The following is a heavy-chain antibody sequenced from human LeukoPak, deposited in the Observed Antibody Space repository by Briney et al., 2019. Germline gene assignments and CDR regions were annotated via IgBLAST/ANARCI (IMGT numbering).Heavy chain of an antibody. V-gene: IGHV3-15*01. D-gene: IGHD3-10*01. CDR1: GFTFSTTW. J-gene: IGHJ3*01. Sequence: GGSLRLSCAASGFTFSTTWMTWVRQAPGKGLEWVGRSKSKGDGGTTDYAAHVKGRFTISRDDAKNTLYLQMNSLKIEDTAVYYCTKLWLGAFDDWGQGTMVTVSS. CDR3: TKLWLGAFDD. CDR2: SKSKGDGGTT.